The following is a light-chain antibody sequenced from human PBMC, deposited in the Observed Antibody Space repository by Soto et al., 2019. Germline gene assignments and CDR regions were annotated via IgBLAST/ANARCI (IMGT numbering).Light chain of an antibody. V-gene: IGKV3-20*01. CDR2: GTS. CDR3: QRYDSSLYT. J-gene: IGKJ2*01. CDR1: QSVSSSY. Sequence: EIVLTQSPGTLSLSPGERATLSCRASQSVSSSYLAWYQQKPGQAPRLLIYGTSTSATGIPDRFSGSGSGTNFTITISRLETEDFAVYYCQRYDSSLYTFGQGTKLEIK.